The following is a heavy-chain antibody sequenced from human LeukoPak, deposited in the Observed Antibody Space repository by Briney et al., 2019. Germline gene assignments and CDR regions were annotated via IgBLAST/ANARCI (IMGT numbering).Heavy chain of an antibody. J-gene: IGHJ4*02. V-gene: IGHV3-21*01. D-gene: IGHD5-18*01. CDR2: IISSSSYI. Sequence: GGSLRLSCAASGFTFCSYSMNWVRQAPGKGLEWVSSIISSSSYIYYADSVKGRFTISRDNAKNSLYLQMNSLRAEDTAVYYCARDWRYSYEYKGYFDYWGQGTLVTVSS. CDR1: GFTFCSYS. CDR3: ARDWRYSYEYKGYFDY.